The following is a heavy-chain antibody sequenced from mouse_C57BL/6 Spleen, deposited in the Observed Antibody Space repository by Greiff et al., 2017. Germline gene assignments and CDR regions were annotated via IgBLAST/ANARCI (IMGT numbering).Heavy chain of an antibody. CDR3: ARNYYFDY. J-gene: IGHJ2*01. CDR2: ISSGSSTI. CDR1: GFTFSDYG. Sequence: EVHLVESGGGLVKPGGSLKLSCAASGFTFSDYGMHWVRQAPEKGLEWVAYISSGSSTIYYADTVKGRFTISRNNAKNTLFLQMTSLRSEDTAVYYCARNYYFDYWGQGTTLTVSS. V-gene: IGHV5-17*01.